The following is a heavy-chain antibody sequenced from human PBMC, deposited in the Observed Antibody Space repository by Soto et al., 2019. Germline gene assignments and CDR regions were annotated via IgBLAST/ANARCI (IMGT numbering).Heavy chain of an antibody. D-gene: IGHD3-22*01. CDR3: AMVGNYGTLTPQDV. V-gene: IGHV1-18*01. CDR2: ISPYSGNT. J-gene: IGHJ6*02. Sequence: QVQLVQSGDEVRKPGSSVKVSCKASGYIFVNYGIAWVRQAPGQGLEWLGWISPYSGNTHYASKVQGRLTMTTDTPTRTTTVDLGSVTSEDTAVYYCAMVGNYGTLTPQDVWGQGTTVTVSS. CDR1: GYIFVNYG.